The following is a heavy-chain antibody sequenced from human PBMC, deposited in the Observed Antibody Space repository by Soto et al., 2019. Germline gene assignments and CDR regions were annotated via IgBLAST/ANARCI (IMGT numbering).Heavy chain of an antibody. CDR2: INPNSGGT. Sequence: APVKVSCNASGYTFTGYYIHLVRHAPGQGLEWMGWINPNSGGTNYAQKFQGWVTMTRDTSISTAYMELSRLRSDDTAVYYCARVKAVASSAFDIWGQGTMVTVS. J-gene: IGHJ3*02. CDR3: ARVKAVASSAFDI. D-gene: IGHD6-19*01. V-gene: IGHV1-2*04. CDR1: GYTFTGYY.